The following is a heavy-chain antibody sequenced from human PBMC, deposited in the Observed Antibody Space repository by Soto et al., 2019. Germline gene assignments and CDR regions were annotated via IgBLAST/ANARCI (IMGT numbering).Heavy chain of an antibody. D-gene: IGHD3-10*01. CDR3: ARARGGYFDY. CDR2: ISSSSSYI. J-gene: IGHJ4*02. V-gene: IGHV3-21*01. CDR1: GFTFSSYS. Sequence: KTGGSLRLSCAASGFTFSSYSMNWVRQAPGKGLEWVSSISSSSSYIYYADSVKGRFTISRDNAKNSLYLQMNSLRAEDTAVYYCARARGGYFDYWGQGTLVTVSS.